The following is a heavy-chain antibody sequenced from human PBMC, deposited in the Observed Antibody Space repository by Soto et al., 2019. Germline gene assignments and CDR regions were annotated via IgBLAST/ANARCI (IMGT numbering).Heavy chain of an antibody. V-gene: IGHV1-69*01. J-gene: IGHJ6*02. CDR3: ATGGHNDGYNFYHGMDV. D-gene: IGHD5-18*01. CDR2: VIPLFDTA. Sequence: QVQVVQSGAEVKKPGSSVKVSCKVSGGIFTNNAISWVRQAPGQGLEWLGGVIPLFDTAYYAQIFRCRLRISADGATTTAYMELSGLTSADTAVYFCATGGHNDGYNFYHGMDVWVQGTTVTVS. CDR1: GGIFTNNA.